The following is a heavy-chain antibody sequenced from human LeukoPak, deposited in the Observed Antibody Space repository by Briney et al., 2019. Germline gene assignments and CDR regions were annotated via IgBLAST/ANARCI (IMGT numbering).Heavy chain of an antibody. CDR1: GYTFTGYY. CDR2: INPNSGGT. CDR3: ARDKGGVRRSWAYYYDSSGYYSPPHHRRFDP. J-gene: IGHJ5*02. D-gene: IGHD3-22*01. V-gene: IGHV1-2*02. Sequence: ASVKVSCKASGYTFTGYYMHWVRQAPGQGLEWMGWINPNSGGTNYAQKFQGRVTMTRDTSISTAYMELSRLRSDDTAVYYCARDKGGVRRSWAYYYDSSGYYSPPHHRRFDPWGQGTLVTVSS.